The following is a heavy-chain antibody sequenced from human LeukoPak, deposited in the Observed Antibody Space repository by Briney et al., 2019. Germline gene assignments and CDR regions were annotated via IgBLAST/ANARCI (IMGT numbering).Heavy chain of an antibody. V-gene: IGHV3-30*18. D-gene: IGHD3-3*01. J-gene: IGHJ4*02. Sequence: PGGSLRLSCTASGFSLSNHGMHWVRQAPGKGLEWVTVISYDGSNKYYADSVKGRVTISRDNSKNTLYLQMNSLRAEDTAVYYCVKGYYDFDYWGQGTLVTVSS. CDR1: GFSLSNHG. CDR2: ISYDGSNK. CDR3: VKGYYDFDY.